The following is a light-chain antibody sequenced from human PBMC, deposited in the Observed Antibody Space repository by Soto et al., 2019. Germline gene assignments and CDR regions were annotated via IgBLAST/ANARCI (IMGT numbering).Light chain of an antibody. CDR1: SSNIGAGYD. CDR2: GNN. CDR3: QSYDKSLSTSV. V-gene: IGLV1-40*01. Sequence: QPVLTQPPSVSGAPGQRVTISCTGSSSNIGAGYDVHWYQQLPATAPKLLIYGNNNRPSGVPDRFSGSKSGTSASLAITGLQAEDEADFYCQSYDKSLSTSVFGGGTKLTVL. J-gene: IGLJ2*01.